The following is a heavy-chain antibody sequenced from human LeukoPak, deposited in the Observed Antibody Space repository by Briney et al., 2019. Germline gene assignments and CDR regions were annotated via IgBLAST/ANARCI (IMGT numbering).Heavy chain of an antibody. V-gene: IGHV4-61*02. CDR1: GGSISSGSYY. D-gene: IGHD3-10*01. Sequence: SQTLSLTCTVSGGSISSGSYYWSWIRQPAGKGLEWIGRIYTSGSTNYNPSLKSRVTISVDTSKNQFSLKLSSVTAADTAVYYCARGSGYYYGSGIDYWGQGTLVTVSS. CDR3: ARGSGYYYGSGIDY. J-gene: IGHJ4*02. CDR2: IYTSGST.